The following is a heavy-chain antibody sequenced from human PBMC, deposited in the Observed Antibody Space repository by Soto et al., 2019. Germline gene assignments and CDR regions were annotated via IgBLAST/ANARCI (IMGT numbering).Heavy chain of an antibody. CDR3: ARGRLHLGELSFNYLDV. CDR2: INHRGTT. Sequence: PSETLSLTCAVYGGSFNDYFWSWIRQPPGKGLEWIGEINHRGTTNYIPSLKRRVTVSVDTSKNQFSLKLISVTAADTAVYFCARGRLHLGELSFNYLDVWGKGTPVTVSS. D-gene: IGHD3-16*02. J-gene: IGHJ6*03. CDR1: GGSFNDYF. V-gene: IGHV4-34*01.